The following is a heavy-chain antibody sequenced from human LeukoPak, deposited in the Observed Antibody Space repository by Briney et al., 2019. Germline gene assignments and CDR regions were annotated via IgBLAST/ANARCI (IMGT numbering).Heavy chain of an antibody. D-gene: IGHD1-26*01. Sequence: GGSLRLSCAASGFTFSTYGLHWVRQAPGKGLEWVSAVGGSGANTFYADSVKGRFTISRDNSRNTLYLQMDSLRADDTAVYYCARYSGSYYYPPAWDLWGQGTLVTVSS. CDR1: GFTFSTYG. V-gene: IGHV3-23*01. CDR3: ARYSGSYYYPPAWDL. J-gene: IGHJ4*02. CDR2: VGGSGANT.